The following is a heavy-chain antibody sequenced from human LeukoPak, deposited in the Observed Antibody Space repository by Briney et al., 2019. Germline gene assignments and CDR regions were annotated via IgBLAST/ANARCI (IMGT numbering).Heavy chain of an antibody. D-gene: IGHD3-10*01. V-gene: IGHV4-39*01. CDR3: ARYYGSGRDGDY. J-gene: IGHJ4*02. CDR2: IFYDGSS. CDR1: GGSISNSNYY. Sequence: PSETLSLTCVVSGGSISNSNYYWGWIRQPPGRGLEWIGSIFYDGSSDYNPSLKSRVTISVDTSKNKFSLKVNSVTAADTAVNFCARYYGSGRDGDYWGQGTLVTVSS.